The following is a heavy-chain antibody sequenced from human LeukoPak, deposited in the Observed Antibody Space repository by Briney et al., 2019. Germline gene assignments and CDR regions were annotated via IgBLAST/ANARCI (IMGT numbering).Heavy chain of an antibody. CDR1: GGAFSGHY. D-gene: IGHD1-14*01. Sequence: SETLSLTGGVSGGAFSGHYWTWLRQTPGKGLEWRGEINHGGVTTYNPPPKSRVSISIDTSTNEISLNMSSVTAANTGIYYCARGRNWQTFYHYYMDVWGKGATVTVS. CDR3: ARGRNWQTFYHYYMDV. CDR2: INHGGVT. J-gene: IGHJ6*03. V-gene: IGHV4-34*01.